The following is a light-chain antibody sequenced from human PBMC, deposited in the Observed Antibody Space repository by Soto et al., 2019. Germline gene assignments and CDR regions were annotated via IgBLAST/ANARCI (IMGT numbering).Light chain of an antibody. J-gene: IGKJ5*01. CDR2: VAS. CDR1: QNVTSSY. CDR3: QRIT. V-gene: IGKV3-20*01. Sequence: VVLTQLTATQTVSAGERAALSCRASQNVTSSYLAWYQQKPGQAPRLLIYVASSRATGIPDRFSGSGSGTDFTLTINGLEPEDSAVYYCQRITFGQGTRLEI.